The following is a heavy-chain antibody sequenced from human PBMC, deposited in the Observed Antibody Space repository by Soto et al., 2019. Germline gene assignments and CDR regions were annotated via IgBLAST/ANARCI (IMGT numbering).Heavy chain of an antibody. CDR2: IHPSGDSP. CDR1: GYTFTYYY. Sequence: ASVKVSCKASGYTFTYYYMHWVRQAPGQGLEWMGIIHPSGDSPTYAQKFQARVTMTRDTPTSTVYMELSSLRSDDTAVYYCARGGGYDYAFDYWGQGTLVTVSS. V-gene: IGHV1-46*01. J-gene: IGHJ4*02. CDR3: ARGGGYDYAFDY. D-gene: IGHD5-12*01.